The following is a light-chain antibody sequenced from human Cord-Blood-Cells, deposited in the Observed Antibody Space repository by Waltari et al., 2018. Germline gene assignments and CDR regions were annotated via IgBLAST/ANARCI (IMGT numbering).Light chain of an antibody. V-gene: IGLV2-23*02. Sequence: SALTQPASVSGSPGQSITIPCPGTSRAVGSYNLLSWYQQHPGKAPKLMIYEVSKRPSGVSNRFSGSKSGNTASLTISGLQAEDEADYYCCSYAGSSTYVFGTGTKVTVL. J-gene: IGLJ1*01. CDR1: SRAVGSYNL. CDR2: EVS. CDR3: CSYAGSSTYV.